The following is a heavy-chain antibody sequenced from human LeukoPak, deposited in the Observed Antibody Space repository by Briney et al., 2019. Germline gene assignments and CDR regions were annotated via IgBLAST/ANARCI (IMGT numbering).Heavy chain of an antibody. CDR2: VSSSSSTI. V-gene: IGHV3-48*01. CDR1: GFTFSSCS. CDR3: ARDRSLWFGELCY. J-gene: IGHJ4*02. Sequence: GGSLRLSCAASGFTFSSCSMNWVREAPGKGLEWVSYVSSSSSTIYYADSVKGRFTISRDNAKNSLYLQMNSLRAEDTAVYYCARDRSLWFGELCYWGQGTLVTVSS. D-gene: IGHD3-10*01.